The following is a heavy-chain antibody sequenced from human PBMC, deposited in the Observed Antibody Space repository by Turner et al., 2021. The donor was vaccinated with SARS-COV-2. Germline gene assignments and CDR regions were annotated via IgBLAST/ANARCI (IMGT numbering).Heavy chain of an antibody. J-gene: IGHJ4*02. Sequence: QVQLVQSGAEVKKPGSSVKVSCKASGGTFSTYAISWVRQAPGQGLEWMGGIIPLFGTANYAQKFQGRVTITADESTSTAYMELSSLRSEETAVYYCARVSGDDYGVGFDYWGQGTLVTVSS. D-gene: IGHD4-17*01. CDR3: ARVSGDDYGVGFDY. CDR1: GGTFSTYA. CDR2: IIPLFGTA. V-gene: IGHV1-69*01.